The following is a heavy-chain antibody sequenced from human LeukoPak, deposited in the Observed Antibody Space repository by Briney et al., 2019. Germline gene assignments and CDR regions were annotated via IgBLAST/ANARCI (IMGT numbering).Heavy chain of an antibody. V-gene: IGHV4-59*01. CDR1: GDFITAYY. J-gene: IGHJ4*02. Sequence: SETLSLTCTVSGDFITAYYWSWIRQPPGKGLEWIGYVYYSGSTEYNPSLRSRVTISLEMSKRQFSLNLTSVAAADTAVYYCASNTGTVFDYWGQGALVTVSS. CDR3: ASNTGTVFDY. D-gene: IGHD7-27*01. CDR2: VYYSGST.